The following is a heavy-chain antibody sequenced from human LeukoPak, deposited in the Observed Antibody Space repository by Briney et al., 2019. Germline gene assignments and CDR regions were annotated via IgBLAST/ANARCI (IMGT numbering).Heavy chain of an antibody. J-gene: IGHJ3*02. CDR1: GGSISSGGYY. CDR3: ARDHDAFDI. V-gene: IGHV4-30-2*01. Sequence: SETLSLTCTVSGGSISSGGYYWSWIRQHPGKGLEWIGYIYHSGSTYYNPSLKSRVTISVDRSKNQFSLKLSSVAAADTAVYYCARDHDAFDIWGQGTMVTVSS. CDR2: IYHSGST.